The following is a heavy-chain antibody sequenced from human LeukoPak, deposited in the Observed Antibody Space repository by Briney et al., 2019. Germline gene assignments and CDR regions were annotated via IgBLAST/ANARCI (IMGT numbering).Heavy chain of an antibody. CDR2: IIPIFGTA. D-gene: IGHD2-21*01. J-gene: IGHJ4*02. CDR3: ARDEEYCGGDCYSNFSDY. CDR1: GGTFSSYA. V-gene: IGHV1-69*13. Sequence: SVKVSCKASGGTFSSYAISWVRQAPGQGLEWMGGIIPIFGTANYAQKFQGRVTITADESTSTAYMELSRLRSDDTAVYYCARDEEYCGGDCYSNFSDYWGQGTLVTVSS.